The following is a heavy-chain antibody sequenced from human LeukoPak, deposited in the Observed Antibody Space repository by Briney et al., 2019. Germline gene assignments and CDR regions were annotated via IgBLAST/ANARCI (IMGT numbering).Heavy chain of an antibody. CDR3: ARHVGYCSSTSCYFLYYYYYYMDV. CDR2: IYYSGST. V-gene: IGHV4-39*01. CDR1: GGSISSSSYY. J-gene: IGHJ6*03. D-gene: IGHD2-2*01. Sequence: SETLSLTCTVSGGSISSSSYYWGWIHQPPGRGLEWIGSIYYSGSTYYNPSLKSRVTISVDTSKNQFSLKLSSVTAADTAVYYCARHVGYCSSTSCYFLYYYYYYMDVWGKGTTVTISS.